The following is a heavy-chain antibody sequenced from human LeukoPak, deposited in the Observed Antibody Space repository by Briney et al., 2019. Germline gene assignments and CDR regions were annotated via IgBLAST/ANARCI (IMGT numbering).Heavy chain of an antibody. Sequence: GGSLRLSCAASGFTFSSYAMSWVRQAPGKGLEWVSSITSSGGSTYYAGSVKGQFTISRDNSKNTVYLQMNSLRAEDTAVYYCAKDRPNYYDSSGHYYRRNGDYWGQGTLVTVSS. CDR1: GFTFSSYA. V-gene: IGHV3-23*01. CDR3: AKDRPNYYDSSGHYYRRNGDY. D-gene: IGHD3-22*01. CDR2: ITSSGGST. J-gene: IGHJ4*02.